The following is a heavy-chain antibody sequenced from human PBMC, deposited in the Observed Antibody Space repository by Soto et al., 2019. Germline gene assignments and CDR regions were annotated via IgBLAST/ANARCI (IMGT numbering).Heavy chain of an antibody. CDR2: IDPAGRP. Sequence: PGGSLRLSCAASGFTFSRYDMHWVRQATGKGLEWVSAIDPAGRPSYPASVKGRFTISRENARKSLYLQMDSLRAGDTAVYYCARGGEQWLGADVWGQGTTVTVSS. CDR3: ARGGEQWLGADV. J-gene: IGHJ6*02. CDR1: GFTFSRYD. V-gene: IGHV3-13*05. D-gene: IGHD6-19*01.